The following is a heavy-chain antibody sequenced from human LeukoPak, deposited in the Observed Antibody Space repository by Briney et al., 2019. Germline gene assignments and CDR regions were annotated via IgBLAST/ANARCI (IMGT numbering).Heavy chain of an antibody. J-gene: IGHJ4*02. V-gene: IGHV4-39*01. Sequence: PSETLSLTCTVSGGSISSSSYYWGWIRQPPGKGLEWIGSIYYSGSTYYNPSLKSRVTISVDTSKNQFSLKLSSVTAADTAVYYCARLRKLPYGTADYWGQGTLVTVSS. D-gene: IGHD1-7*01. CDR2: IYYSGST. CDR3: ARLRKLPYGTADY. CDR1: GGSISSSSYY.